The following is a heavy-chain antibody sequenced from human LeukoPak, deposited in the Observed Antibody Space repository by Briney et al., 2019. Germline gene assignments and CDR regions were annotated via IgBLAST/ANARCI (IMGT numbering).Heavy chain of an antibody. CDR1: GFSFSSYR. D-gene: IGHD6-19*01. Sequence: GGSLRLSCAASGFSFSSYRMNWVRQAPGKGLEWIAYISSTGSPIHYADSVEGRFTISRDNAKNSLYLQMNSLRAEDTAVYYCARVVRVAVAGTVEEYFDYWGQGTLVTVSS. CDR2: ISSTGSPI. CDR3: ARVVRVAVAGTVEEYFDY. J-gene: IGHJ4*02. V-gene: IGHV3-48*04.